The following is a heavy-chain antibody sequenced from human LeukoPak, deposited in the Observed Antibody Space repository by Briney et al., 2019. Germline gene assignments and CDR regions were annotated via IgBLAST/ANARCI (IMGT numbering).Heavy chain of an antibody. Sequence: GGSLRLSCAASGFTFNDFSDYYMSWIRQAPGKGLEWVSYISTSVSSISHADSVKGRFTISRDNAKKSLSLQMNSLRAEDTAAYYCAGGYGSGSYSAWGQGTLVTVSS. CDR2: ISTSVSSI. CDR3: AGGYGSGSYSA. J-gene: IGHJ5*02. D-gene: IGHD3-10*01. V-gene: IGHV3-11*01. CDR1: GFTFNDFSDYY.